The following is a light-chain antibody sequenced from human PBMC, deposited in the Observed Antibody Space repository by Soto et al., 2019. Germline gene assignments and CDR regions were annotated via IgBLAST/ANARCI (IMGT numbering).Light chain of an antibody. J-gene: IGKJ5*01. CDR3: QQRDSWPIT. V-gene: IGKV3-11*01. CDR1: QSISNN. Sequence: EIVLTQSPGTLSLSPGERATLSCRASQSISNNLAWYQQKPGQAPRLLIYGASTRATGIPARFSGSGSGTDFTLTINSLEPDDFAVYYCQQRDSWPITFGQGTRLEIK. CDR2: GAS.